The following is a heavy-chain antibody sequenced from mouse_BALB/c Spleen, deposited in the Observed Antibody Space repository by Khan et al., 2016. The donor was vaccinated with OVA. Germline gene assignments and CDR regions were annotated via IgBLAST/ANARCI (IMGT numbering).Heavy chain of an antibody. Sequence: QVQLKESGPGLVAPSQSLSITCTVAGFSLTSYGVSWVRQPPGKDLEWLGVIWGDGGTNYHSDLIFRLNISKDNSKSQVFLKQNSLQTDDTATYXCGKGGYYGMDYWGQGTSVTVSP. CDR1: GFSLTSYG. CDR3: GKGGYYGMDY. CDR2: IWGDGGT. V-gene: IGHV2-3*01. J-gene: IGHJ4*01.